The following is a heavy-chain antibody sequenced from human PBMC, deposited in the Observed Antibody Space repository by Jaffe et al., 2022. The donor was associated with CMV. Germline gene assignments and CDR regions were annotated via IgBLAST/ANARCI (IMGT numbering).Heavy chain of an antibody. J-gene: IGHJ4*02. D-gene: IGHD3-22*01. CDR2: IIPIFGTA. Sequence: QVQLVQSGAEVKKPGSSVKVSCKASGGTFSSYAISWVRQAPGQGLEWMGGIIPIFGTANYAQKFQGRVTITADESTSTAYMELSSLRSEDTAVYYCARGGSAGTMIVVVGHLDYWGQGTLVTVSS. CDR3: ARGGSAGTMIVVVGHLDY. CDR1: GGTFSSYA. V-gene: IGHV1-69*01.